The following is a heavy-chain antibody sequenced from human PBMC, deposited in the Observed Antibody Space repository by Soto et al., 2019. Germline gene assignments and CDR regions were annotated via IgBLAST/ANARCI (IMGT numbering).Heavy chain of an antibody. CDR1: GGSISSSSYY. CDR2: IYYSGIT. J-gene: IGHJ4*02. V-gene: IGHV4-39*01. CDR3: ARQDTDIVVVVAATHFDY. Sequence: SETLSLTCTVSGGSISSSSYYWGWIRQPPGKGLEWIGSIYYSGITYYNPSLKSRVTITVDTSKNQFSLKLSSVTAADTAVYYCARQDTDIVVVVAATHFDYWGQGTLVTVSS. D-gene: IGHD2-15*01.